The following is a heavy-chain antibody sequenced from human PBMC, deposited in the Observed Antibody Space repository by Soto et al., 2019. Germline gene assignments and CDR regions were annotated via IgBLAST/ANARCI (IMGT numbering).Heavy chain of an antibody. V-gene: IGHV4-31*03. J-gene: IGHJ4*02. D-gene: IGHD5-12*01. CDR2: MFYSGST. Sequence: SETLSLTCTVSGASISSGRSYWSWIRQHPGKGLEWIGYMFYSGSTYYHPSLKSRVNISADTSRNQFSLRLTSVTPADTAVYYCARDNGYGHFDSWGQGTLVTVS. CDR3: ARDNGYGHFDS. CDR1: GASISSGRSY.